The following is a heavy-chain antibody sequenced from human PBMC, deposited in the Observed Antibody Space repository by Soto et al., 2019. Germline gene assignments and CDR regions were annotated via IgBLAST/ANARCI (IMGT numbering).Heavy chain of an antibody. Sequence: QVELVESGGGVVQPGRSLTLTCAAAGFTFRNYAMQWVRQAPGKGLEWVAVIWYDGSNKYYADSVKGRFTISRDNSENFLYLQMNSLRVDDTAVYYCAQDGANWGHGTLVTVSS. V-gene: IGHV3-33*06. CDR2: IWYDGSNK. D-gene: IGHD3-16*01. J-gene: IGHJ4*01. CDR1: GFTFRNYA. CDR3: AQDGAN.